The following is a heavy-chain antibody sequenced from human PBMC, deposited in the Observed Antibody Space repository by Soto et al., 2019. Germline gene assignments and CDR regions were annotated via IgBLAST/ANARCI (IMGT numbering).Heavy chain of an antibody. J-gene: IGHJ4*02. Sequence: QVQLVPSGVAVKKPGASVKVSGKASGYIFTSYGISCVRQAPGKWLEWMGWLSAYNGNTNNAQNLQGRVNMTTDPSTSTVYMELRSLRCDDTAVYYWARGGLSWGYFDSWGQGTLVTVSS. CDR2: LSAYNGNT. CDR1: GYIFTSYG. CDR3: ARGGLSWGYFDS. V-gene: IGHV1-18*01. D-gene: IGHD6-13*01.